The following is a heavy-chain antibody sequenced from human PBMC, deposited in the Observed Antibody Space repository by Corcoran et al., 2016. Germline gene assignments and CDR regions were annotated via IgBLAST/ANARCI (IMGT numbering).Heavy chain of an antibody. CDR3: AKEITGGGFGNAVDN. CDR2: ISWDGGST. D-gene: IGHD3-16*01. J-gene: IGHJ3*02. Sequence: EVQLVESGGVVVQPGGSLRLSCAASGFTFDDYAMHWVRQAPGQGLEWVSLISWDGGSTYYADSVKGRVTISRDNSKNSLYLQMNSLRAEDTALYDCAKEITGGGFGNAVDNGGQGTVVTVSS. V-gene: IGHV3-43D*03. CDR1: GFTFDDYA.